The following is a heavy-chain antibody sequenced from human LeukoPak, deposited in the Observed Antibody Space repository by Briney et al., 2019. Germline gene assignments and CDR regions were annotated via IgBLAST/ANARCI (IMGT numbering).Heavy chain of an antibody. CDR2: IYYTGST. V-gene: IGHV4-59*02. Sequence: PSETLSLTCTVSDGSVSSFYWSWIRQRPGKGLEWIGYIYYTGSTNYNPSLKSRVTISVDTSKNQFSLKLSSVTAADTAVYYCARVFSRRGTAMVRVFDYWGQGTLVTVSS. CDR3: ARVFSRRGTAMVRVFDY. J-gene: IGHJ4*02. D-gene: IGHD5-18*01. CDR1: DGSVSSFY.